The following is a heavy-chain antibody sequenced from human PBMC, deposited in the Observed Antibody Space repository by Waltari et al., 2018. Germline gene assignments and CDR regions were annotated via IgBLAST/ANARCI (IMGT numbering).Heavy chain of an antibody. Sequence: QVQLVQSGAEVKKPGSSVKVSCKASGGTFSSYAISWVRQAPGQGLEWMGRIIPIYGTTNNAQKYQSKLTITADKSASTAYMALSSLRSEDTAVYYCASLSTAFWFDPWGQGTLVTVSS. J-gene: IGHJ5*02. CDR3: ASLSTAFWFDP. D-gene: IGHD6-25*01. V-gene: IGHV1-69*08. CDR1: GGTFSSYA. CDR2: IIPIYGTT.